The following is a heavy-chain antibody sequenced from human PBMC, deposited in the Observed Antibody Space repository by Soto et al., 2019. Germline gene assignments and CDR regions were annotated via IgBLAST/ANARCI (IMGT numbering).Heavy chain of an antibody. Sequence: QVQLQESGPGLAKPSETLALVCSVSGVSIKSDNWWTWVRQSAGKRLEWIGEIYHSGSANYHSSLKGRVSMSVDKSQNQFSLRLTSVTAADTAIYFCARTESVLAAVGLDFWGQGLLVSVSS. J-gene: IGHJ4*02. CDR1: GVSIKSDNW. CDR2: IYHSGSA. D-gene: IGHD6-13*01. CDR3: ARTESVLAAVGLDF. V-gene: IGHV4-4*02.